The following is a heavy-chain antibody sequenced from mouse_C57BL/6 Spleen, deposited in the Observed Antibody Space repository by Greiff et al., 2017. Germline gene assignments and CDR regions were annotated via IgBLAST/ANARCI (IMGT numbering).Heavy chain of an antibody. CDR2: INPGSGGT. V-gene: IGHV1-54*01. CDR1: GYAFTNYL. J-gene: IGHJ2*01. D-gene: IGHD1-1*01. CDR3: ARDYYGSIFDY. Sequence: QVQLQQSGAELVRPGPSVKVSCKASGYAFTNYLIEWVKQRPGQGLEWIGVINPGSGGTNYNEKFKGKATLTADKSSSTAYMQLSSLTSEDSAVYFCARDYYGSIFDYWGQGTTLTVSS.